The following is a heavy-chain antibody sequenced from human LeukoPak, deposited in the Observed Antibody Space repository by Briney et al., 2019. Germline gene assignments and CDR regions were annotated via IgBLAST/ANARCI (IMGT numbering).Heavy chain of an antibody. Sequence: GGSLRLSCAASGFTFSSYEMNWVRQAPGKGLEWVSYISSSGSTIYYADSVKGRFTISRDNAKNSLYLQMNSLRAEDTAVYYCARALWFGGLFDYWGQGTLVTVSS. CDR3: ARALWFGGLFDY. D-gene: IGHD3-10*01. V-gene: IGHV3-48*03. CDR2: ISSSGSTI. CDR1: GFTFSSYE. J-gene: IGHJ4*02.